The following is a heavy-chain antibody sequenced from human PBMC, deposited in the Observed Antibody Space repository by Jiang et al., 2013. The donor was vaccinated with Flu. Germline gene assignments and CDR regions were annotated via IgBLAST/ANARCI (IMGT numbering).Heavy chain of an antibody. V-gene: IGHV4-61*01. D-gene: IGHD3-10*01. CDR1: GGSVSSSSYY. CDR2: IYYSGST. CDR3: ARGGSGSYYYFDY. J-gene: IGHJ4*02. Sequence: SGPGLVKPSETLSLTCNVSGGSVSSSSYYWSWIRQPPGKGLEWIGFIYYSGSTNYNPSLKSRVTISIDLSKDQFSLTLTSVTAADTAVYYCARGGSGSYYYFDYWGQGALVTVSS.